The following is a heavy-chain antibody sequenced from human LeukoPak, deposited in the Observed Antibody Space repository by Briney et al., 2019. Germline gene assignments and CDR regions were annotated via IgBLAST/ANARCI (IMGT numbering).Heavy chain of an antibody. CDR1: GGSISSSSYY. J-gene: IGHJ4*02. CDR2: ISYSGRT. CDR3: ARHLGATKSLVSSYYFDY. Sequence: PSQTPSPTCTVSGGSISSSSYYWGWIRPPPGEGLEWSGSISYSGRTSYPPSLKSPVTISVATSKNPFSLKLSSVTAADTAVYYCARHLGATKSLVSSYYFDYWGQGTLVTVSS. D-gene: IGHD1-26*01. V-gene: IGHV4-39*01.